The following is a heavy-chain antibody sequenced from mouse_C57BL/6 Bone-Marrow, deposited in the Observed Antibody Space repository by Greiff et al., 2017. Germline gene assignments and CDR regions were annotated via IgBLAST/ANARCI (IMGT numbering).Heavy chain of an antibody. CDR1: GFSLTSYG. J-gene: IGHJ4*01. D-gene: IGHD2-5*01. CDR3: ARKREYSNYDYAMDY. Sequence: QVQLQQSGPGLVQPSQSLSITCTVSGFSLTSYGVHWVRQSPGKGLEWLGVIWSGGSTDYNAAFISRLSISKDNSKSQVFFKMNSLQADDTAMYYWARKREYSNYDYAMDYWGQGTSVTVSA. CDR2: IWSGGST. V-gene: IGHV2-2*01.